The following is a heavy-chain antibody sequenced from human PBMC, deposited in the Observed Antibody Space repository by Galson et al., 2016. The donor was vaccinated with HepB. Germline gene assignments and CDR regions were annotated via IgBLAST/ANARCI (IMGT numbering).Heavy chain of an antibody. CDR1: GGPLSGYY. CDR3: ARGNYSAFDI. CDR2: INHSGST. J-gene: IGHJ3*02. Sequence: ETLSLTCDVYGGPLSGYYWSWIRQPPGKGLEWIGEINHSGSTNYNPSLKSRVTISVDTSKNQFSLKLSSVTAADTAVYYCARGNYSAFDIWGQGTMVTVSS. V-gene: IGHV4-34*01. D-gene: IGHD2-21*01.